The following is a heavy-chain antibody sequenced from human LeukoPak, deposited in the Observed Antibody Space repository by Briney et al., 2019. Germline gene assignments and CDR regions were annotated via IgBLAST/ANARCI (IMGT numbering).Heavy chain of an antibody. CDR3: ATLYDYVWGSYRYTREPADY. Sequence: GGSLRLSCAASGFTFSSYAMHWVRQAPGKGLEWVAVISYDGSNKYYADSVKGRFTISRDNSKNTLYLQMNSLRAEDTAVYYCATLYDYVWGSYRYTREPADYWGQGTLVTVSS. CDR2: ISYDGSNK. J-gene: IGHJ4*02. CDR1: GFTFSSYA. D-gene: IGHD3-16*02. V-gene: IGHV3-30-3*01.